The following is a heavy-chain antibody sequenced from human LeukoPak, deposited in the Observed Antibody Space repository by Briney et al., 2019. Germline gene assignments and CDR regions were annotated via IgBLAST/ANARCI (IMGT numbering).Heavy chain of an antibody. J-gene: IGHJ6*02. CDR1: GGSISSGGYY. CDR2: IYYSGST. V-gene: IGHV4-31*03. D-gene: IGHD3-10*01. Sequence: PSQTLSLTCTVSGGSISSGGYYWSWIRQHPGKGLEWIGYIYYSGSTYYNPSLKSRVTISVDTSKNQFSLKLSSVTAADTAVYYCARDRLLWFGELPLDYYYYGMDVWGQGTTVTVSS. CDR3: ARDRLLWFGELPLDYYYYGMDV.